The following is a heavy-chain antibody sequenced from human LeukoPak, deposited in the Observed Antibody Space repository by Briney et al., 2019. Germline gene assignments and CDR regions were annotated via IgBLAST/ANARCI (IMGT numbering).Heavy chain of an antibody. Sequence: GGSLRLSCAASGFTFSSYAMSWVRQAPGKGLEWVSAISGSGGSTYYADSVKGRFTISRDNSKNTLYLQMNSLRAEDTAVYYCARGGGSHSYYFDYWGQGTLVTVSS. CDR1: GFTFSSYA. J-gene: IGHJ4*02. CDR3: ARGGGSHSYYFDY. V-gene: IGHV3-23*01. CDR2: ISGSGGST. D-gene: IGHD1-26*01.